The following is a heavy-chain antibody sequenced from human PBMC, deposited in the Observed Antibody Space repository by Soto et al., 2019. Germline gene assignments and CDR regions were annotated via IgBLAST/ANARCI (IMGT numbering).Heavy chain of an antibody. CDR2: IYYTGKT. V-gene: IGHV4-59*01. CDR3: ARIILTGYYGLEP. D-gene: IGHD3-9*01. Sequence: QVQLQESGPGLVKPSETLSLTCSVSGDSLTSYYWTWVRQPPGKGLEWIGYIYYTGKTNYNPSLKSRVTISMGLSKNQFSLEFRSLTAADTAVYYCARIILTGYYGLEPLGQGTLVIVSA. CDR1: GDSLTSYY. J-gene: IGHJ5*02.